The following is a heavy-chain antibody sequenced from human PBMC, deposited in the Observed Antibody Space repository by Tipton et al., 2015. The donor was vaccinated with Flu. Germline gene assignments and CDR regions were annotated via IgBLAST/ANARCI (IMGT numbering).Heavy chain of an antibody. J-gene: IGHJ6*02. CDR3: AREGPYFYGMDV. Sequence: TLSPTCTVSGDSVSNSDYYWNWIRQEPGKGLEWIGHIDFSGSTHYNPSLKSRLTISIDTSKNQFSLRLNGVTGADTAVYYCAREGPYFYGMDVWGQGTTVTVSS. CDR1: GDSVSNSDYY. CDR2: IDFSGST. V-gene: IGHV4-31*03.